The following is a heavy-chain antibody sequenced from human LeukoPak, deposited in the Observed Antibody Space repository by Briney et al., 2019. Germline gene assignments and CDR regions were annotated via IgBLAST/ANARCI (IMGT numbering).Heavy chain of an antibody. J-gene: IGHJ4*02. CDR3: ARQVDYYGSEFDY. Sequence: SETLSLTCTVSGHSISSFYWGWIRQPPGRGLEWIGSIYYSGSTYYNPSLKSRVTISVDTSKNQFSLKLSSVTAADTAAYYCARQVDYYGSEFDYWGQGTLVTVSS. V-gene: IGHV4-39*01. CDR1: GHSISSFY. CDR2: IYYSGST. D-gene: IGHD3-10*01.